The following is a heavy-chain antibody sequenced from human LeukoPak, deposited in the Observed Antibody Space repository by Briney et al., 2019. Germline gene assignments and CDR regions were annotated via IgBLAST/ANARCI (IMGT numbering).Heavy chain of an antibody. D-gene: IGHD2-2*01. CDR1: GDSVSSNSAA. CDR2: TYYRSKWYN. V-gene: IGHV6-1*01. CDR3: ARRYCSSTSCDDAFDI. Sequence: SQTLSLTCAISGDSVSSNSAAWNWIRQSPSRGLEWLGRTYYRSKWYNDYAVSVKSRITINPDTSKNQFSLQLNSVTPEDTAVYYCARRYCSSTSCDDAFDIWGQGTMVTVSS. J-gene: IGHJ3*02.